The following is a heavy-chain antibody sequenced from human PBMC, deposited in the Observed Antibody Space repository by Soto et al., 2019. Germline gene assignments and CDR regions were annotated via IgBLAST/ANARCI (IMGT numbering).Heavy chain of an antibody. CDR2: IIPIFGAT. V-gene: IGHV1-69*06. D-gene: IGHD2-2*02. Sequence: QVQLVQSGAEVKKPGSSVKVSRKASGGAFSMYAISWVRQAPGQGLEWMGGIIPIFGATNYAQKFQGRVTITADKSTSTAYMEMSRLKADDTAVYYCARGGVPAGIEVYFDYWGQGTLVNVSS. J-gene: IGHJ4*02. CDR3: ARGGVPAGIEVYFDY. CDR1: GGAFSMYA.